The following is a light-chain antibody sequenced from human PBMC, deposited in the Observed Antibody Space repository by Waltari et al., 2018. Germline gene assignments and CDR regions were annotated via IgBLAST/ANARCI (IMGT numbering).Light chain of an antibody. CDR3: QQADSFPYT. CDR2: AAS. Sequence: DIQMTPSPSSVSASVGDRVTITCRASQGISSWLAWYQQRPGKAPKLLIYAASSLHSGVPSRFSGIGSGTDFTLTITSLQPEDFAIYYCQQADSFPYTFGQGTKLEIK. J-gene: IGKJ2*01. V-gene: IGKV1-12*01. CDR1: QGISSW.